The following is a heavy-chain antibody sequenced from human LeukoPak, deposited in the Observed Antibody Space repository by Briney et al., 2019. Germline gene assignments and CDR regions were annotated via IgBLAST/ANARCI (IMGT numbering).Heavy chain of an antibody. CDR3: ARDRYNWNDRTTYYFDY. CDR1: GFTFSSYS. CDR2: ISSSSSYI. D-gene: IGHD1-1*01. V-gene: IGHV3-21*01. J-gene: IGHJ4*02. Sequence: PGGSLRLSCAASGFTFSSYSMNWVRQAPGKGLEWVSSISSSSSYIYYADSVKGRFTISRDNAKNSLYLQMNSLRAEDTAVYYCARDRYNWNDRTTYYFDYWGQGTLVTVSS.